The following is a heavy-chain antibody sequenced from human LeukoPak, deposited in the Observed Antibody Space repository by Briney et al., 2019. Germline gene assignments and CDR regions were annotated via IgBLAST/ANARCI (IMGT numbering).Heavy chain of an antibody. D-gene: IGHD6-19*01. CDR1: GYTFTGYG. CDR2: ISAYNGNT. CDR3: ARADRGYSIGWYRFDP. J-gene: IGHJ5*02. V-gene: IGHV1-18*01. Sequence: ASVKVSCKASGYTFTGYGISWVRQAPGQGLEWMGWISAYNGNTNYAQKLQGRVTMTTDTSTSTAYMELRSLRSDDTAVYYCARADRGYSIGWYRFDPWGQGTLVTVSS.